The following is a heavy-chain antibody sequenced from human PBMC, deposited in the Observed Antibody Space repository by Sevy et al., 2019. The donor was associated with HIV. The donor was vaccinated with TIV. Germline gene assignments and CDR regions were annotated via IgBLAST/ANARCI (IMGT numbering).Heavy chain of an antibody. CDR3: TRASEGAFDI. J-gene: IGHJ3*02. CDR2: INGDGSST. Sequence: GGSLRLSCTASAFTFRRDWIHWVRRAPGKGLVWVSRINGDGSSTTYANSVKGRFTISRDNAKNTVYLQMNSLRADDTDVYYCTRASEGAFDIWGQGTMVTVSS. CDR1: AFTFRRDW. D-gene: IGHD6-6*01. V-gene: IGHV3-74*01.